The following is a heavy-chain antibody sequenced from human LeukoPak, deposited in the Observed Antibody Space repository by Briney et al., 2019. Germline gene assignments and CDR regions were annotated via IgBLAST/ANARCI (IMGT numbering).Heavy chain of an antibody. CDR2: ISSSSSYI. CDR3: ARGATGWYDY. J-gene: IGHJ4*02. CDR1: GFTFSSYS. V-gene: IGHV3-21*01. Sequence: KPGGSLRLSCAAPGFTFSSYSMNWVRQAPGKGLDWVSSISSSSSYIYYADSVKGRFAISRDNAKNSLYLQMNSLRAEDTAVYYCARGATGWYDYWGQGTLVTVSS. D-gene: IGHD6-19*01.